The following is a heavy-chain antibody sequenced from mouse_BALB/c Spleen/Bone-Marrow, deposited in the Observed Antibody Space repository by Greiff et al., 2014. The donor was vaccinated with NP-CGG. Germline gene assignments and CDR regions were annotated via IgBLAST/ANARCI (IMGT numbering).Heavy chain of an antibody. CDR1: GYTFTGYW. CDR2: IYPGDGDT. D-gene: IGHD1-1*01. CDR3: VRVFYDSTSAY. Sequence: VQLVESGAELARPGASAKLSCKASGYTFTGYWMQWVKQRPGQGLEWIGIIYPGDGDTRYTQKFKGKATLTADKSSSTAYMQLRNLASEDSAVYYCVRVFYDSTSAYWGQGTTLTVSS. V-gene: IGHV1-87*01. J-gene: IGHJ2*01.